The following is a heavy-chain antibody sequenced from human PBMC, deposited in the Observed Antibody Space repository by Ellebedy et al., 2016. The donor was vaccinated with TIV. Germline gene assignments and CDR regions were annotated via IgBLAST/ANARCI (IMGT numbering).Heavy chain of an antibody. CDR3: ARPNMGYYYMDA. CDR2: SYPGDSDT. V-gene: IGHV5-51*01. CDR1: GYSFTSYW. D-gene: IGHD2/OR15-2a*01. J-gene: IGHJ6*03. Sequence: GESLKISCKGSGYSFTSYWIGWVRQMPGKDLEWMGISYPGDSDTRYSPSFEGQVTISADKSISTVFLQWSSLKASDTAIYYCARPNMGYYYMDAWGTGTTVSVSS.